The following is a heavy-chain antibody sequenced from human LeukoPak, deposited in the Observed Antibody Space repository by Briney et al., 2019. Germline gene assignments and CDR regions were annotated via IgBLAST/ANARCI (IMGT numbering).Heavy chain of an antibody. CDR3: AREAGTTFRTTTFDS. D-gene: IGHD1-1*01. CDR2: IIPIFNTT. Sequence: SVKVSCKASADTFSNYPISWVRQAPGRGLEWMGGIIPIFNTTNYAQKFQGRVTITADKSTNSAYMELSSLRSEDTAVYYCAREAGTTFRTTTFDSWGQGTRVTASS. CDR1: ADTFSNYP. V-gene: IGHV1-69*06. J-gene: IGHJ4*02.